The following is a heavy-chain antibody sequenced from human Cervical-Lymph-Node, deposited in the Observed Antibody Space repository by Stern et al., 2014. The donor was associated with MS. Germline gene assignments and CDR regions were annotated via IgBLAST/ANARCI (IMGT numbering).Heavy chain of an antibody. D-gene: IGHD5-18*01. J-gene: IGHJ4*02. CDR2: IRGSGSST. CDR1: GFTFSNYA. CDR3: ASGYWNSFDY. V-gene: IGHV3-23*04. Sequence: EVQLVESGGGLVQPGGSLKLSCTAPGFTFSNYAMSWVRQAPGKGLEWVSGIRGSGSSTYYADSVKGRFTISRDNSKKTLSLQMNSLRADDTAIYYCASGYWNSFDYWGQGTLVTVSS.